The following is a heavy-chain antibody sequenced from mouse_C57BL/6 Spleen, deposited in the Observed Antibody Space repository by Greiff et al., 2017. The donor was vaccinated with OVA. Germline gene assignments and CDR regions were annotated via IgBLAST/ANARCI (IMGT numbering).Heavy chain of an antibody. V-gene: IGHV1-55*01. D-gene: IGHD1-1*01. CDR1: GYTFTSYW. CDR2: IYPGSGST. J-gene: IGHJ2*01. CDR3: AREVLTTVEVDY. Sequence: QVQLKQPGAELVKPGASVKMSCKASGYTFTSYWITWVKQRPGQGLEWIGDIYPGSGSTNYNEKFKSKATLTVDTSSSTAYMQLSSLTSEDSAVYYCAREVLTTVEVDYWGQGTTLTVSS.